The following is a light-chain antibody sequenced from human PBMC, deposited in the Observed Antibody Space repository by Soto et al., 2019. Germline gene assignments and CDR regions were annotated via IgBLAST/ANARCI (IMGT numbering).Light chain of an antibody. CDR1: RNVSSNY. J-gene: IGKJ1*01. CDR2: GAS. CDR3: QQYGGSPLT. V-gene: IGKV3-20*01. Sequence: EIVLTQSPGTLSLSPGGRATLSCRANRNVSSNYLAWYQQKPGQAPRLVIYGASSRATGIPDRFTGGGSGTDFTLTISRLEPEDFALYYCQQYGGSPLTFGQGTKVEVK.